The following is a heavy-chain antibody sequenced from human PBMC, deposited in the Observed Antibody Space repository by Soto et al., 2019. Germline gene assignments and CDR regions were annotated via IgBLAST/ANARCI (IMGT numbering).Heavy chain of an antibody. Sequence: QVQLVQSGAEVKKPGSSVKVSCKASGDTFSSYAISWVRQAPGQGLEWMGGIIPIFGTANYAQKFQGRVTITADESKSTDYMELSSRRAEDTAVYYCARDGSGYRSRASPMDVWGQGTTGTVSS. J-gene: IGHJ6*02. V-gene: IGHV1-69*01. CDR1: GDTFSSYA. CDR3: ARDGSGYRSRASPMDV. D-gene: IGHD3-22*01. CDR2: IIPIFGTA.